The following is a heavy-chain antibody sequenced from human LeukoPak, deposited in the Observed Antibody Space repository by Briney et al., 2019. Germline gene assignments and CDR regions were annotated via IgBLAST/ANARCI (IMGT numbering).Heavy chain of an antibody. J-gene: IGHJ5*02. D-gene: IGHD3-9*01. Sequence: ASVKVSCKASGYTFTSYGISWVRQAPGQGLEWMGWISAYNGNTDYAQKLQGRVTMTTDTSTSTAYMELRSLRSDDTAVYYCARWGFDQLIARFDPWGQGTLVTVSS. CDR3: ARWGFDQLIARFDP. V-gene: IGHV1-18*04. CDR2: ISAYNGNT. CDR1: GYTFTSYG.